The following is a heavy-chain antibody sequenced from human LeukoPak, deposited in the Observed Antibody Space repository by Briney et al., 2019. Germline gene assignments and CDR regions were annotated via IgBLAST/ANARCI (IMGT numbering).Heavy chain of an antibody. CDR3: ANGRSYYYDSSGYLGVGDY. D-gene: IGHD3-22*01. Sequence: PGGSLRLSCAASGFTFSSYGMQWVRQAPGKGLEGVAVISYDGSNKYYADSVKGRFTISRDNSTNTLYLQMNSLRAEDAAVYYCANGRSYYYDSSGYLGVGDYWGQGTLVTVSS. J-gene: IGHJ4*02. CDR2: ISYDGSNK. CDR1: GFTFSSYG. V-gene: IGHV3-30*18.